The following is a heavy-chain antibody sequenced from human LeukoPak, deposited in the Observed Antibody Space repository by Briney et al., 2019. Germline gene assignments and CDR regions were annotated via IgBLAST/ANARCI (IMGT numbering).Heavy chain of an antibody. V-gene: IGHV3-43*02. J-gene: IGHJ4*02. CDR2: ISADGGST. CDR3: AKESGKFDY. Sequence: GSLRLSCVASGLNFDDSAMHWVRQAPGKGLEWVSLISADGGSTFSADSVKGRFSISRDNSKNSLYLQMNSLRSEDTAMYYCAKESGKFDYWGQGTLVAVSS. CDR1: GLNFDDSA.